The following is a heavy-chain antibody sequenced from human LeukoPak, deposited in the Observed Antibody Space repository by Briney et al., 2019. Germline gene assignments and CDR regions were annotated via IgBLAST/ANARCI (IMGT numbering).Heavy chain of an antibody. D-gene: IGHD3-22*01. CDR3: AKVRGYYDSSGLFDY. J-gene: IGHJ4*02. CDR2: ISYDGSNK. CDR1: GFTFSSYA. Sequence: GGSLRLSCAASGFTFSSYAMSWVRQAPGKGLEWVAVISYDGSNKYYADSVKGRFTISRDNSKNTLYLQMNSLRAEDTAVYYCAKVRGYYDSSGLFDYWGQGTLVTVSS. V-gene: IGHV3-30*18.